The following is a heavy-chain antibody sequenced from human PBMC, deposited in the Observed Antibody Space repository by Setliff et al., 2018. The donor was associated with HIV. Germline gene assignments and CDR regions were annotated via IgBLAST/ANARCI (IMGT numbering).Heavy chain of an antibody. D-gene: IGHD3-22*01. V-gene: IGHV3-30*03. CDR1: GFTFRKYD. J-gene: IGHJ3*02. Sequence: GSLRLSCTASGFTFRKYDMSWLRQAPGKGLEWVSAISSDGISKYYAESVKGRFTISRDNSKNTVYLQMDSLPAEDTAVYYCARPSLYHNNHGYYDAFDIWGQGTTVTVSS. CDR2: ISSDGISK. CDR3: ARPSLYHNNHGYYDAFDI.